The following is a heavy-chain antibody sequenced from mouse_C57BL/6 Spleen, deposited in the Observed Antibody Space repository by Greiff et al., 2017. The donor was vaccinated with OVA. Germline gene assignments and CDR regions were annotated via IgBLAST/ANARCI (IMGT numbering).Heavy chain of an antibody. D-gene: IGHD2-3*01. CDR1: GFTFSNYW. CDR2: IRLKSDNYAT. CDR3: TIYDGYYVSFAY. Sequence: EVKLMESGGGLVQPGGSMKLSCVASGFTFSNYWMNWVRQSPEKGLEWVAQIRLKSDNYATHYAESVKGRFTISRDDSKSSVYLQMNNLRAEDTGIYYCTIYDGYYVSFAYWGQGTLVTVSA. V-gene: IGHV6-3*01. J-gene: IGHJ3*01.